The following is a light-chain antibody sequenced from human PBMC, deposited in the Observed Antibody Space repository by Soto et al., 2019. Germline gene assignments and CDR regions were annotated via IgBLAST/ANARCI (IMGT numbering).Light chain of an antibody. CDR3: QQYNSYLT. CDR2: DAS. Sequence: IHMTQSPSTLSASGGDRVTITYRASQSISSWLAWYQQKPGKAPQLLIYDASSLESGVPSRLSGSGSGTEFTITIRSLQPDDFATYYCQQYNSYLTFGGGTKVDIK. CDR1: QSISSW. V-gene: IGKV1-5*01. J-gene: IGKJ4*01.